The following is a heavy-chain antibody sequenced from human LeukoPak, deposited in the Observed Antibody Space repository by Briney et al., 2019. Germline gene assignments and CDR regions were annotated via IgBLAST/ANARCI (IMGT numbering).Heavy chain of an antibody. CDR1: GFTFSSYN. V-gene: IGHV3-48*02. J-gene: IGHJ4*02. CDR2: ISRSSDTI. Sequence: GGSLRLSCAGSGFTFSSYNMKWVRQAPGKGLEWVSYISRSSDTIYYADSVKGRFTISRDNAKNSLYLQMNNLRDEDTAVYYCASVFGVTRIDQWGQVTLVTVSS. CDR3: ASVFGVTRIDQ. D-gene: IGHD3-3*01.